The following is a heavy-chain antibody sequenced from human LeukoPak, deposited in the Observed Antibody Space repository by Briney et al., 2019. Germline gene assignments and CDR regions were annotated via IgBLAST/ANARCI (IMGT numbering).Heavy chain of an antibody. CDR3: AREWELLGEFDY. D-gene: IGHD1-26*01. CDR2: IHYSGST. V-gene: IGHV4-59*01. CDR1: GGSISSYY. J-gene: IGHJ4*02. Sequence: SETLSLTCTVSGGSISSYYWSWIRQPPGKGLEWIGYIHYSGSTNYNPSLKSRVTISVDTSKNQFSLKLSSVTAADTAVYYCAREWELLGEFDYWGQGTLVTVSS.